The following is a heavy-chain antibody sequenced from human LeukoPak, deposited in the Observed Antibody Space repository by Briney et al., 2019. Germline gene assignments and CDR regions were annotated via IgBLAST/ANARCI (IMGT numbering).Heavy chain of an antibody. CDR1: GGTFSSYA. CDR3: ARDARRPRGYSYGYEAFDI. J-gene: IGHJ3*02. Sequence: SVKVSCKASGGTFSSYAISWVRQAPGQGLEWMGGIIPIFGTANYAQKFQGRVTITADKSTSTAYMELSSLRSEDTAVYYCARDARRPRGYSYGYEAFDIWGQGTMVTVSS. CDR2: IIPIFGTA. V-gene: IGHV1-69*06. D-gene: IGHD5-18*01.